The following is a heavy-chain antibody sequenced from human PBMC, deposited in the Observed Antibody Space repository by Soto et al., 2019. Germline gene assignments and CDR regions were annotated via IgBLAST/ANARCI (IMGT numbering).Heavy chain of an antibody. CDR1: GGSVSSGIYY. D-gene: IGHD3-22*01. CDR3: ARDGDTSGYYYFDY. V-gene: IGHV4-61*01. Sequence: QVQLQESGPGLVKPSETLSLTCTVSGGSVSSGIYYWTWMRQPPGKGLEWIGYINDSGITSYNPSLKGRVAISVDTSKKQFSLKVSSVTAADTAVYYCARDGDTSGYYYFDYWGQGTLVTVSS. J-gene: IGHJ4*02. CDR2: INDSGIT.